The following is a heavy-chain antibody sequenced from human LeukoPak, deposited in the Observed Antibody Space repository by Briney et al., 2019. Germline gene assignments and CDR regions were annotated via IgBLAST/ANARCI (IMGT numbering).Heavy chain of an antibody. CDR3: ANAHYYDSSGYYSYYFDY. V-gene: IGHV3-23*01. J-gene: IGHJ4*02. D-gene: IGHD3-22*01. CDR1: GFTFSSYA. Sequence: PGGSLRLSCAASGFTFSSYAMSWVRQAPGKGLEWVSAISGSGASTYYADSVKGRFTISRDNSKNTLYLQMNSLRAEDTAVYYCANAHYYDSSGYYSYYFDYWGQGTLVTVSS. CDR2: ISGSGAST.